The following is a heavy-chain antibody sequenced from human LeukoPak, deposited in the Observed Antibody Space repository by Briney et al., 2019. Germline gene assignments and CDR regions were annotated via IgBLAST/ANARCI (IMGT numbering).Heavy chain of an antibody. V-gene: IGHV1-69*04. J-gene: IGHJ3*02. D-gene: IGHD5-24*01. CDR1: GCTFISYA. CDR3: ARATRDGDAFDI. CDR2: IIPILGIA. Sequence: SVNVSCKASGCTFISYAISWVRQAPGQGLEGMGRIIPILGIANYAQKFQGRVTITADKSTSTAYMELSSLRSEDTAVYYCARATRDGDAFDIWGQGTMVTVSS.